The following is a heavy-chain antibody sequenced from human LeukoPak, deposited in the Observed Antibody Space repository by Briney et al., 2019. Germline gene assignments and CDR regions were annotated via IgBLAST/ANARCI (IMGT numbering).Heavy chain of an antibody. J-gene: IGHJ5*02. D-gene: IGHD3-10*01. Sequence: SETLSLTCAVYGGSFIGYYWSWIRQPPGKGLEWIGEINHSGSTNYNPSLKSRVTISVDTSKNQFPLKLNSVTAADTAVYYCARGREVRGGKRRWFDPWGQETLVTVSS. CDR1: GGSFIGYY. CDR3: ARGREVRGGKRRWFDP. V-gene: IGHV4-34*01. CDR2: INHSGST.